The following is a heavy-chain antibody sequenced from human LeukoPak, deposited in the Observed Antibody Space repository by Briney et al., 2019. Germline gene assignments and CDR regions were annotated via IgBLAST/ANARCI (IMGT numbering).Heavy chain of an antibody. V-gene: IGHV1-8*01. CDR1: GYTFTSYD. CDR3: ARSSDFTYYDILSS. J-gene: IGHJ3*01. D-gene: IGHD3-9*01. Sequence: ASVKVSCKASGYTFTSYDINWVRQATGQGLEWMGWMNPNSGNTGYAQKFQGRVTMTRNTSISTAYMELSSLRSGNTAVYYCARSSDFTYYDILSSWGQGTMVTVSS. CDR2: MNPNSGNT.